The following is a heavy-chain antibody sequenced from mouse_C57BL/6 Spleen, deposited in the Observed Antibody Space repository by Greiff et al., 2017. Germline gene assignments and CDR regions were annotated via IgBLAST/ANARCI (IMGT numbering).Heavy chain of an antibody. J-gene: IGHJ3*01. D-gene: IGHD1-1*01. CDR1: GFSLTSYG. V-gene: IGHV2-2*01. CDR2: IWRGGST. CDR3: ASNSAVVPFAY. Sequence: QVQLQQSGPGLVQPSQSLSITCTVSGFSLTSYGVHWVRQSPGKGLEWLGVIWRGGSTDYNAAFLSRLGISKDKSKSQVFFKMNSLQADDTAIYYCASNSAVVPFAYWGQGTLVTVSA.